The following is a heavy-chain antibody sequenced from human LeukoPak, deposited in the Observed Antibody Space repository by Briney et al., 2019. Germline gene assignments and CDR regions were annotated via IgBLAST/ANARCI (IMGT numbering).Heavy chain of an antibody. CDR1: GYTFTSFG. CDR3: ARSGCSYGKNDLDY. V-gene: IGHV1-18*01. CDR2: ISAYNGNT. Sequence: ASVKVSCKASGYTFTSFGLSWVRRDPGQGLEWMGWISAYNGNTNYAQKFQGRVTMTTDTSTSTAYMELRSLRSDDTAVYYCARSGCSYGKNDLDYWGQGTLVTVSS. J-gene: IGHJ4*02. D-gene: IGHD5-18*01.